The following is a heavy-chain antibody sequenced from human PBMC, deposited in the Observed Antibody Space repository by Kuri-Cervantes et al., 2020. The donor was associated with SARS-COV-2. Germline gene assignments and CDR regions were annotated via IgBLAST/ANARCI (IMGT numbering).Heavy chain of an antibody. CDR2: IYYSGST. D-gene: IGHD3-10*01. Sequence: SETLSLTCTVSGGSISSSSYYWGWIRQPPGKGLEWIGSIYYSGSTYCNPSLKSRVTISVDTSKNQFSLKLSSVTAADTAVYYCASTAMVRGGHDYYYGMDVWGQGTTVTVSS. J-gene: IGHJ6*02. CDR3: ASTAMVRGGHDYYYGMDV. V-gene: IGHV4-39*01. CDR1: GGSISSSSYY.